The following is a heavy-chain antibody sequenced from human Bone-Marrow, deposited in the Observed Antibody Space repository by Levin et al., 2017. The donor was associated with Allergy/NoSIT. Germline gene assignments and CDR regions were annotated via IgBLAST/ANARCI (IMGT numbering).Heavy chain of an antibody. CDR1: GFTFSTYW. CDR2: IQSNGKT. CDR3: ARDRFYSDSGSNFSWFDP. D-gene: IGHD3-10*01. Sequence: GGSLRLSCAASGFTFSTYWMHWVRQAPGKGLVWVSRIQSNGKTNYADSVKGRFTISRDNPKNTLYLQMNSLTVEDTAVYYCARDRFYSDSGSNFSWFDPWGQGTLVTVSS. V-gene: IGHV3-74*01. J-gene: IGHJ5*02.